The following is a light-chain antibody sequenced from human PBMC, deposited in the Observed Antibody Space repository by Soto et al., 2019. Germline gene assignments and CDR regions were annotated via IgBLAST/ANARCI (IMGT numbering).Light chain of an antibody. V-gene: IGKV3-11*01. CDR1: QSISNF. CDR3: QQSSNLFT. CDR2: DAS. Sequence: EIVLTQSPATLSLSPGERATLSCRASQSISNFLAWYQQKPGQAPRLLIYDASNRATGIPGRFSGSGSGTDFTLTISSLEPEDFAVYYCQQSSNLFTFGPGTTVEIK. J-gene: IGKJ3*01.